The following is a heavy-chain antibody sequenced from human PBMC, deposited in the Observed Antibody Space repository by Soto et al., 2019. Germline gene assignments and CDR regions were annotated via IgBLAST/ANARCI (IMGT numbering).Heavy chain of an antibody. Sequence: QVRLVESGGGVVQPGGSLRLSCAASGSTFSSYGMNWVRKAPGKGLEWVAVIWYDGSKKYYGDSVNGRFTISRDNSKNTVYLQMNSLRAEDTAVYYCARDWAPISLASAGGFDSWGQGTLVTVSS. J-gene: IGHJ5*01. CDR2: IWYDGSKK. V-gene: IGHV3-33*01. D-gene: IGHD6-13*01. CDR1: GSTFSSYG. CDR3: ARDWAPISLASAGGFDS.